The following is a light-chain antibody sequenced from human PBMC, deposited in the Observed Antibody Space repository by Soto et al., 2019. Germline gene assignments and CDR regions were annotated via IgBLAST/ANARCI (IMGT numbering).Light chain of an antibody. CDR3: QQYNSYSYT. CDR1: QSISNW. Sequence: DIQMTQSPSTLSASVGDRVTITCRASQSISNWLACYQQKPGKAPKLLIYDASNLESGVPSRFSGSGSGTEFTLTISSLQPDDFATYYCQQYNSYSYTFGQGTKVDIK. CDR2: DAS. V-gene: IGKV1-5*01. J-gene: IGKJ2*01.